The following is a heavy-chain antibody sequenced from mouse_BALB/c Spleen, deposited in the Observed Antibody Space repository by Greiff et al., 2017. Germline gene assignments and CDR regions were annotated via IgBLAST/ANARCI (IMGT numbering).Heavy chain of an antibody. Sequence: EVQLVESGGGLVKPGGSLKLSCAASGFTFSSYAMSWVRQSPEKRLEWVAEISSGGSYTYYPDTVTGRFTISRDNAKNTLYLEMSSLRSEDTAMYYCARDYYGSSLPWFAYWGQGTLVTVSA. D-gene: IGHD1-1*01. CDR2: ISSGGSYT. CDR3: ARDYYGSSLPWFAY. V-gene: IGHV5-9-4*01. CDR1: GFTFSSYA. J-gene: IGHJ3*01.